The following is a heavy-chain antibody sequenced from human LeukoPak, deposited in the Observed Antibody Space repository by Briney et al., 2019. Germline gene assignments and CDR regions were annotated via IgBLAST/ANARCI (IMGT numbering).Heavy chain of an antibody. V-gene: IGHV3-48*04. D-gene: IGHD4-17*01. CDR1: GFTFSSYS. Sequence: TGGSLRLSCAASGFTFSSYSMNWVRQAPGKGLEWVSYISSSSSTIYYADSVKGRFTISRDNAKNSLYLQMNSLRAEDTAVYYCARTAVTPGSSDAFDIWGQGTMVTVSS. CDR2: ISSSSSTI. CDR3: ARTAVTPGSSDAFDI. J-gene: IGHJ3*02.